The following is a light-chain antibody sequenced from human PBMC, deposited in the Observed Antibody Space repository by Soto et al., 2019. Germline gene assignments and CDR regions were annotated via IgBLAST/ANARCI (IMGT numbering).Light chain of an antibody. V-gene: IGKV1-12*01. CDR2: DAS. CDR3: QQGNTFPIT. CDR1: QVLRNH. J-gene: IGKJ5*01. Sequence: DIQMTQSPSYVSASLGDRVTITCRASQVLRNHLAWYQQKPGKAPVLLIFDASTLQTGVPSRFSGGGSGTDFTLTISGLQPEDFGTYYCQQGNTFPITFGQGTQLDI.